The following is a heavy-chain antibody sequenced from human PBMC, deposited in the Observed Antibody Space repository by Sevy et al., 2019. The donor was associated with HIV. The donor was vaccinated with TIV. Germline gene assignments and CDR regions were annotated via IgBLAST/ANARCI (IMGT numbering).Heavy chain of an antibody. V-gene: IGHV3-7*01. CDR3: ARGVTMVTPFDY. Sequence: GGSLRLSCTASGFTFSDYWMSWVRQAPGKGLEWVANIKQDGSDKHYVDSVKGRFTISRDKAKNSLYLQMNSLRAGDTAVYYCARGVTMVTPFDYWGQGTLVTVSS. CDR2: IKQDGSDK. CDR1: GFTFSDYW. D-gene: IGHD4-17*01. J-gene: IGHJ4*02.